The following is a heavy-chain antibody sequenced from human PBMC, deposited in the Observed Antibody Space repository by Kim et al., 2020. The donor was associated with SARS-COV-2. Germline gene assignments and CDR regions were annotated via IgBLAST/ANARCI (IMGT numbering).Heavy chain of an antibody. V-gene: IGHV1-69*01. D-gene: IGHD3-22*01. Sequence: NYVQKFQDRVIISADESTTTAYMELSSLRSEDTAVYYCAGGHFDSSDFLYWGQGTLVTVSS. CDR3: AGGHFDSSDFLY. J-gene: IGHJ4*02.